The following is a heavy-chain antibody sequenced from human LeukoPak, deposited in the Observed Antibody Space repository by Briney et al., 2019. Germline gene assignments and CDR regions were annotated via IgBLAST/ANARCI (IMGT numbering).Heavy chain of an antibody. D-gene: IGHD3/OR15-3a*01. V-gene: IGHV3-48*01. CDR3: ASWTDFDY. J-gene: IGHJ4*02. Sequence: GGSLRLSCATSGFTFDDYAMHWVRQAPGKGLEWVSYISSSSSTIYYADSVKGRFTVSRDNAKSSLYLQMNSLRAEDTAVYYCASWTDFDYWGQGTLVTVSS. CDR2: ISSSSSTI. CDR1: GFTFDDYA.